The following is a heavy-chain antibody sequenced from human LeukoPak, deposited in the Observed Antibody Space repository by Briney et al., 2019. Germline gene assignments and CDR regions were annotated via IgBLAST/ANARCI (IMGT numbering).Heavy chain of an antibody. Sequence: AETLSLTCTVSGGSISSSSYYWGWIRQPPGKGLEWIGSIYYSGSTYYNPSLKSRVTISVDTSKNPFSLKLSSVTAADTAVYYCAGYYDFWSGYPSFDYWGQGTLVTVSS. D-gene: IGHD3-3*01. J-gene: IGHJ4*02. V-gene: IGHV4-39*07. CDR3: AGYYDFWSGYPSFDY. CDR1: GGSISSSSYY. CDR2: IYYSGST.